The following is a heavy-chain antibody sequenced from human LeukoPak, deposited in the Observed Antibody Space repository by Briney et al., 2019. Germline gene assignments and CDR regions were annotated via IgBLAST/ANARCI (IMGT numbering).Heavy chain of an antibody. CDR2: IYSGSST. V-gene: IGHV3-53*01. CDR3: ARDSAVTTFYYYGMDV. Sequence: GGSLRLSCAASGFTFSSYAMSWVRQAPGKGLEWVSVIYSGSSTYYADSVRGRFTISRDNSKNTLYLQMNSLRAEDTAVYYCARDSAVTTFYYYGMDVWGQGTTVTVSS. D-gene: IGHD4-11*01. J-gene: IGHJ6*02. CDR1: GFTFSSYA.